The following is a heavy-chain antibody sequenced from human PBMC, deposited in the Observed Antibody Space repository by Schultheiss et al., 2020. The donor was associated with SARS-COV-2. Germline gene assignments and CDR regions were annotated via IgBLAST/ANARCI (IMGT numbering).Heavy chain of an antibody. CDR3: ARVFGSWDRWFDP. CDR1: GGSVSGVGYY. CDR2: IYYSGST. V-gene: IGHV4-61*08. J-gene: IGHJ5*02. Sequence: SETLSLTCTVSGGSVSGVGYYWSWIRQPPGKGLEWIGYIYYSGSTNYNPSLKSRVTISVDTSKKQFSLKLSSVTAADTAVYYCARVFGSWDRWFDPWGQGTLVTVSS. D-gene: IGHD3-10*01.